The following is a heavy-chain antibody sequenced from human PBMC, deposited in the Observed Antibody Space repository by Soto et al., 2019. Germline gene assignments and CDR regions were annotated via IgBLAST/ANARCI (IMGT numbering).Heavy chain of an antibody. CDR1: GFTFTSSA. CDR3: AADGCLIEKTRGGDGYS. J-gene: IGHJ1*01. V-gene: IGHV1-58*01. Sequence: QMQLVQSGPEVKKTGTSVKVSCKASGFTFTSSAVQWVRQARGQRLVWIGWIVVGSGNTNYAQKFQERVTITRDMSTSTAYMELSSLRSEDTAVYYCAADGCLIEKTRGGDGYSWGQGTLVTVSS. CDR2: IVVGSGNT. D-gene: IGHD2-21*02.